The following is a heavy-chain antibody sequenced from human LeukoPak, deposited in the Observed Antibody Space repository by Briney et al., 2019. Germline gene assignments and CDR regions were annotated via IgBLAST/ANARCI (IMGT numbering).Heavy chain of an antibody. CDR1: GFTFSSYE. CDR3: ARGAAAGTHYYYYYYMDV. V-gene: IGHV3-48*03. Sequence: GGSLRLSCAASGFTFSSYEMNWVRQAPGKGLEWVSYISSSGSTIYYADSVKGRFTISRDNAKNSLYLQMNSLRAEDTAVYYCARGAAAGTHYYYYYYMDVWGKGTTVSVSS. D-gene: IGHD6-13*01. CDR2: ISSSGSTI. J-gene: IGHJ6*03.